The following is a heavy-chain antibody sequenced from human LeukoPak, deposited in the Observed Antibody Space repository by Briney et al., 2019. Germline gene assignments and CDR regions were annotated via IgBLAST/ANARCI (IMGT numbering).Heavy chain of an antibody. D-gene: IGHD6-19*01. CDR2: ISGSGGST. Sequence: PSGGSLRLSCAASGFTFSSYAMSWVRQAPGKGLKWVSAISGSGGSTYYADSVKGRFTISRDNSKNTLYLQMNSLRAEDTAVYYCAKGVYSSGWPYYFDYWGQGTLVTVSS. J-gene: IGHJ4*02. CDR3: AKGVYSSGWPYYFDY. V-gene: IGHV3-23*01. CDR1: GFTFSSYA.